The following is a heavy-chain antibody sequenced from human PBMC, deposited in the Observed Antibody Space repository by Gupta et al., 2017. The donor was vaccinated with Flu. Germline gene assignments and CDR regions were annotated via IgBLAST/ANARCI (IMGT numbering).Heavy chain of an antibody. CDR2: ISGGTASP. Sequence: LESVGGMVHPGDARTHSCVSWEFNFSTRATICLRQVPGKGLEWVAVISGGTASPNVADPWRDRFMISRDNSKSTLYLQMNRLTVDDTAVYYCAREGEAVAAGQFYYYFMDLWGKGTTVTVS. CDR3: AREGEAVAAGQFYYYFMDL. D-gene: IGHD3-16*01. CDR1: EFNFSTRA. V-gene: IGHV3-23*01. J-gene: IGHJ6*03.